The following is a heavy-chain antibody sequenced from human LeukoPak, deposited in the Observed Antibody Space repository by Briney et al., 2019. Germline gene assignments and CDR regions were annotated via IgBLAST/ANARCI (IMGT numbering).Heavy chain of an antibody. CDR2: LSPDGSRR. D-gene: IGHD1-26*01. CDR1: GFTFSSYW. Sequence: PGGSLRLSCVVSGFTFSSYWMHWVRQAPGKGLVWVSRLSPDGSRRNYADSVKGRFTISRDNAKNTLYLQMNSLRAEDTAVYYCVGLHSGSNWWGLGTLVTVSS. J-gene: IGHJ4*02. V-gene: IGHV3-74*01. CDR3: VGLHSGSNW.